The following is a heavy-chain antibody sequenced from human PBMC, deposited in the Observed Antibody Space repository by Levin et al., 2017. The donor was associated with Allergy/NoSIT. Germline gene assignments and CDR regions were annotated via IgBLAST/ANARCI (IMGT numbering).Heavy chain of an antibody. D-gene: IGHD6-19*01. V-gene: IGHV3-21*01. CDR3: ARVRGPSSGWYIDY. CDR1: GFTFSSYS. J-gene: IGHJ4*02. Sequence: GESLKISCAASGFTFSSYSMNWVRQAPGKGLEWVSSISSSSSYIYYADSVKGRFTISRDNAKNSLYLQMNSLRAEDTAVYYCARVRGPSSGWYIDYWGQGTLVTVSS. CDR2: ISSSSSYI.